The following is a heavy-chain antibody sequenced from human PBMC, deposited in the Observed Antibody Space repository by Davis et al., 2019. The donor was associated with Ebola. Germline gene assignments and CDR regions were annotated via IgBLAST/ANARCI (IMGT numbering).Heavy chain of an antibody. V-gene: IGHV4-59*11. J-gene: IGHJ4*02. CDR2: VYYSGTT. CDR1: GGSIGSHY. D-gene: IGHD3-22*01. Sequence: GSLRLSCTVSGGSIGSHYWTWIRQPPGKRLEWIGYVYYSGTTNYNPSLKSRVDISLDTSKNQFSLRLTSVTAADTAVYYCARGVFYDSGLYDYWGRGTLVTVSS. CDR3: ARGVFYDSGLYDY.